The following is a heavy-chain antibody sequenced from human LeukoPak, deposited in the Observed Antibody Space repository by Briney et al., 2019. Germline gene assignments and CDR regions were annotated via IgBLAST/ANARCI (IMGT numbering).Heavy chain of an antibody. D-gene: IGHD6-19*01. CDR2: INPNSGGT. V-gene: IGHV1-2*02. J-gene: IGHJ4*02. CDR3: ARDGDSSGWYGVSPVTY. Sequence: ASVKVSCKASGYTFTGYYMHWVRQAPGQGLEWMGWINPNSGGTNYAQKFQGRVTMTRDTSISTAYMELSRLRSDDTAVYYCARDGDSSGWYGVSPVTYRGPGKLVSVSS. CDR1: GYTFTGYY.